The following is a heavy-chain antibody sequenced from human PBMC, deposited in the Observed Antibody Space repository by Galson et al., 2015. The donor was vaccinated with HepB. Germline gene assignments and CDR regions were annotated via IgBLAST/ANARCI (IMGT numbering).Heavy chain of an antibody. CDR2: IKSKTDGGTT. D-gene: IGHD3-16*02. V-gene: IGHV3-15*07. CDR3: TTDGPPIMITFGGVIVNG. CDR1: GFTFSNAW. Sequence: SLRLSCAASGFTFSNAWMNWVRQAPGKGLEWVGRIKSKTDGGTTDYAAPVKGRFTISRDDSKNTLYLQMNSLKTEDTAVYYCTTDGPPIMITFGGVIVNGWGQGTLVTVSS. J-gene: IGHJ4*02.